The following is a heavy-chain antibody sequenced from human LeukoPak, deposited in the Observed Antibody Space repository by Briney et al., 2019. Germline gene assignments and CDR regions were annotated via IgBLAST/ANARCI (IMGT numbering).Heavy chain of an antibody. CDR2: ISSSGSTI. CDR1: GGSISSYY. D-gene: IGHD3-3*01. CDR3: ARGSYYDFWSGYSDY. V-gene: IGHV3-11*01. J-gene: IGHJ4*02. Sequence: LSLTCTVSGGSISSYYWSWIRQAPGKGLEWVSYISSSGSTIYYADSVKGRFTISRDNAKNSLYLQMNSLRAEDTAVYYCARGSYYDFWSGYSDYWGQGTLVTVSS.